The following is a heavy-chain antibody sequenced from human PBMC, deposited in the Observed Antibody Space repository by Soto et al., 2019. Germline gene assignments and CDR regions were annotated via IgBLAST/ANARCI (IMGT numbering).Heavy chain of an antibody. V-gene: IGHV4-39*01. CDR1: GGSISSSSYY. Sequence: QLQLQESGPGLVKPSETLSLTCTVSGGSISSSSYYWCWIRQPPGKGLEWIGSIYYSGSTYYNPSLKSRVTISVDTSKNQFSLKLSSVTAADTAVYYCARQGEVADYWGQGTLVTVSS. CDR2: IYYSGST. D-gene: IGHD3-16*01. J-gene: IGHJ4*02. CDR3: ARQGEVADY.